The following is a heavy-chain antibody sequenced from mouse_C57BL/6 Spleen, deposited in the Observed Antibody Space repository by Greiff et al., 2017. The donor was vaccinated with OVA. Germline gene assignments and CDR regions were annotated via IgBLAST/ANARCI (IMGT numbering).Heavy chain of an antibody. D-gene: IGHD2-2*01. V-gene: IGHV1-61*01. CDR3: ASRSTMVTTDGYYAMDY. CDR2: IYPSDSET. CDR1: GYTFTSYW. Sequence: QVQLQQPGAELVRPGSSVKLSCKASGYTFTSYWMDWVKQRPGQGLEWIGNIYPSDSETHYNQKFKDKATLTVDKSSSTAYMQLSSLTSEDSAVYYGASRSTMVTTDGYYAMDYWGQGTSVTVSS. J-gene: IGHJ4*01.